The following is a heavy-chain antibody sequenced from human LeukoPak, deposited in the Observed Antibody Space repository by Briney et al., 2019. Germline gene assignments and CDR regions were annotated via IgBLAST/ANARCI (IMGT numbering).Heavy chain of an antibody. D-gene: IGHD6-13*01. Sequence: PSETLSLTCAVYGGSFSGYYWSWIRQPPGRGLEWIGEINHSGSTNYNPSLKSRVTIPVDTSKNQFSLKLSSVTAADTAVYYCARFGRIAAAGTGYYYYMDVWGKGTTVTVSS. CDR1: GGSFSGYY. J-gene: IGHJ6*03. CDR3: ARFGRIAAAGTGYYYYMDV. CDR2: INHSGST. V-gene: IGHV4-34*01.